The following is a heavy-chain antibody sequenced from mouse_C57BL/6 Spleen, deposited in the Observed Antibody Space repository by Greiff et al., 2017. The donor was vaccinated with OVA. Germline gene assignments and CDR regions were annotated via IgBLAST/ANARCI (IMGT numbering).Heavy chain of an antibody. CDR2: IDPNSGGT. CDR3: AIITTVVAHYYAMDY. CDR1: GYTFTSYW. Sequence: QVQLQQPGAELVKPGASVKLSCKASGYTFTSYWMHWVKQRPGRGLEWIGRIDPNSGGTKYNEKFKSKATLTVDKPSSTAYMQLSSLTSEDSAVYYCAIITTVVAHYYAMDYWGQGTSVTVSS. J-gene: IGHJ4*01. V-gene: IGHV1-72*01. D-gene: IGHD1-1*01.